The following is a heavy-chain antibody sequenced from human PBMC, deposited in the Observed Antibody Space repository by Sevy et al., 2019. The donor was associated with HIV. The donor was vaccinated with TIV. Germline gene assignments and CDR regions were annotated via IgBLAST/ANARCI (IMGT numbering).Heavy chain of an antibody. V-gene: IGHV3-66*02. J-gene: IGHJ4*02. CDR3: VSLFLSYRSGWSYFDY. CDR2: IFSSGST. CDR1: GFTVNDKY. Sequence: GGSLRLSCAISGFTVNDKYIIWVRQAPGKGLEWVSVIFSSGSTYYADSAKGRFTISRDNSKNTMDLQMNSVRAEDTAVYYCVSLFLSYRSGWSYFDYWGKGTLVTVSS. D-gene: IGHD6-19*01.